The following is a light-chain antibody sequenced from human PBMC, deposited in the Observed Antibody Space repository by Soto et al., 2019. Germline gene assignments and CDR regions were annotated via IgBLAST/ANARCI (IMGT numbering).Light chain of an antibody. J-gene: IGKJ1*01. CDR1: QSISRQ. V-gene: IGKV1-5*03. CDR2: QAS. CDR3: LQYQSYWP. Sequence: DIQMTQSPSTLSASAGDRVSITCRASQSISRQLAWYQQKPGKAPNLLIYQASNLETGVPSRFTGSGSGTDFPLTSSGLQPDDLAPYYCLQYQSYWPFGQGTKVEVK.